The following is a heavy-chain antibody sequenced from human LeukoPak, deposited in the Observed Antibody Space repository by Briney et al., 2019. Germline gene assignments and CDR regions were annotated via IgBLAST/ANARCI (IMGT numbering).Heavy chain of an antibody. Sequence: PSETLSLTCTVSGGSISSGDYYWRWLRQPPGKGLEWIGYIYYSGSTYYNPSLKSRVTISVDTSKNQFSLKLSSVTAADTAVYYCARAPRNIGYYTNWYFDLWGRGTLVTVSS. J-gene: IGHJ2*01. CDR2: IYYSGST. V-gene: IGHV4-30-4*08. CDR3: ARAPRNIGYYTNWYFDL. D-gene: IGHD3-3*01. CDR1: GGSISSGDYY.